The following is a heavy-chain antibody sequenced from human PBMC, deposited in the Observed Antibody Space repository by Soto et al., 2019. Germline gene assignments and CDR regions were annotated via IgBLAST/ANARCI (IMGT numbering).Heavy chain of an antibody. J-gene: IGHJ4*02. CDR3: AKDRVPVGSVVIIPYYFDV. Sequence: QLELVESGGGVVHPGTSLRLSCAASGFSFNRFATHRVRQAPGKGLEWVALISSDGSHEMYADSVKGRFTISRENSKNRLYLQMNNLRVEDTALYFCAKDRVPVGSVVIIPYYFDVWGRGTLVTVSS. V-gene: IGHV3-30*18. CDR2: ISSDGSHE. CDR1: GFSFNRFA. D-gene: IGHD3-22*01.